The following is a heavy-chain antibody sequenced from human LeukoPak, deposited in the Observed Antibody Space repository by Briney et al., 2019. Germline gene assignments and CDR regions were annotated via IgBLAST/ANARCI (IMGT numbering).Heavy chain of an antibody. J-gene: IGHJ4*02. V-gene: IGHV3-23*01. CDR2: ISGSGGST. Sequence: PGGSLRLSCAASGFTFSSYAMSWVRQAPGKGLEWVSAISGSGGSTYYADSVKGRFTSSTNNTKNTLYLQMNNLRAEDTAVYYCAKDFAADYYDSSGYSPFDYWGQGTLVTVSS. CDR3: AKDFAADYYDSSGYSPFDY. D-gene: IGHD3-22*01. CDR1: GFTFSSYA.